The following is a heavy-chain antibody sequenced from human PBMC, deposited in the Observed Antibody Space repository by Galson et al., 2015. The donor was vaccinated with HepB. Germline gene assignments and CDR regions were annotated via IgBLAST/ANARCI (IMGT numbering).Heavy chain of an antibody. CDR1: GFTLSGSA. Sequence: SLRLSCVASGFTLSGSAIHWVRQTSGKGLEWVGRIRSKASNYATAYAASLKGRFTISRDDSKNTAYLHMKSLKTEDTAVYYCTRLGDLSEYSSNWGQGTLVTVSS. D-gene: IGHD6-6*01. CDR3: TRLGDLSEYSSN. V-gene: IGHV3-73*01. J-gene: IGHJ4*02. CDR2: IRSKASNYAT.